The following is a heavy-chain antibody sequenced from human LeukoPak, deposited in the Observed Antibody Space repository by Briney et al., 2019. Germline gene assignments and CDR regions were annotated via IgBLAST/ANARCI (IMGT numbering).Heavy chain of an antibody. CDR3: ATGGSYLGYYYYYMDV. D-gene: IGHD1-26*01. V-gene: IGHV1-24*01. Sequence: ASVKVSCKVSGYTITELSMHWVRQAPGKGLESMGGFDPEDGETIYAQKFQGRVTMTEDTSTDTAYMELSSLRSEDTAVYYCATGGSYLGYYYYYMDVWGKGTTLTVSS. J-gene: IGHJ6*03. CDR1: GYTITELS. CDR2: FDPEDGET.